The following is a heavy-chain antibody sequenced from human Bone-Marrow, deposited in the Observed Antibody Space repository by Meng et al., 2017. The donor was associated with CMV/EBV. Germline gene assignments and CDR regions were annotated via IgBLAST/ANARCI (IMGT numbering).Heavy chain of an antibody. CDR2: LWFAGSNN. CDR3: AKDAVGSEVTLFLGNYFDY. V-gene: IGHV3-33*06. D-gene: IGHD3-3*01. CDR1: FSGVG. J-gene: IGHJ4*02. Sequence: FSGVGLPWVRQAPGKGPEWVAVLWFAGSNNYYADSVKGRFTLSRGHSKNTLYLQMNSLRDENPAVYYCAKDAVGSEVTLFLGNYFDYWGQGTLVTVSS.